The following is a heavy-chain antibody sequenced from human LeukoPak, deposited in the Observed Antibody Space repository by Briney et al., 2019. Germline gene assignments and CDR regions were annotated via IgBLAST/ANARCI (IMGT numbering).Heavy chain of an antibody. Sequence: SETLSLTCAVYGGSFSGYYWSWIRQPPGKGREWIGEINHSGSTNYNPSLKSRVTISVDTSKNQFSLKLSSVTAANTAVYYCARRGTVADYYFDYWGQGTLVTVSS. CDR2: INHSGST. CDR1: GGSFSGYY. J-gene: IGHJ4*02. D-gene: IGHD6-19*01. V-gene: IGHV4-34*01. CDR3: ARRGTVADYYFDY.